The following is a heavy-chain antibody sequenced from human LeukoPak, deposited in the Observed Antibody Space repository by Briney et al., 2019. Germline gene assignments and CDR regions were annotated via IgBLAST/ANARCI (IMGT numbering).Heavy chain of an antibody. Sequence: SETLSLTCTVSGGSISSGDYYWSWIRQPPGKGLEWIGYIYYSGSTYYNPSLKSRVTISVDTSKNQFSLKLSSVTAADTAVYYCAREPLYYAHAFDIWGQGTMVTVSS. CDR3: AREPLYYAHAFDI. CDR2: IYYSGST. D-gene: IGHD3-10*01. V-gene: IGHV4-30-4*01. J-gene: IGHJ3*02. CDR1: GGSISSGDYY.